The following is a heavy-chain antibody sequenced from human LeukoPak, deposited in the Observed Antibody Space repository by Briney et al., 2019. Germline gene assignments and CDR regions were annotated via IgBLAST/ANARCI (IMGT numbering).Heavy chain of an antibody. J-gene: IGHJ3*02. CDR2: ISSNGYAV. CDR3: ARAVGYSYSYDAFDI. V-gene: IGHV3-11*01. CDR1: GFTFSDYY. Sequence: PGGSLRLSCAASGFTFSDYYMSWIRQAPGKGLEWVPYISSNGYAVYYADSVKGRFTISRDNAKNSLYLQMNSLRAEDTALYYCARAVGYSYSYDAFDIWGQGTMVTVSS. D-gene: IGHD5-18*01.